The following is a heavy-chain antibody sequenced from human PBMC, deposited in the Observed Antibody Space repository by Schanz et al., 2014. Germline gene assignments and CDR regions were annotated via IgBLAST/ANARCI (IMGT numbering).Heavy chain of an antibody. CDR2: INPSGGST. V-gene: IGHV1-46*01. J-gene: IGHJ5*02. CDR1: GYTFTSYG. Sequence: QVQLVQSGAEVKKPGASVKVSCKASGYTFTSYGISWVRQAPGQGLEWMGIINPSGGSTRYGQKFQGRVTMTRNTSISTAYMELSSLRSEDTAVYYCARGRGCTGGSCYSWFDLWGQGTLVTVAS. D-gene: IGHD2-15*01. CDR3: ARGRGCTGGSCYSWFDL.